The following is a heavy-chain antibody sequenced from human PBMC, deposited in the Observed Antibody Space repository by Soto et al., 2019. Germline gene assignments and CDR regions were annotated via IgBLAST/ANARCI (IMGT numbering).Heavy chain of an antibody. V-gene: IGHV4-59*08. CDR1: GGSISSYY. CDR2: IYYSGST. CDR3: ASLRYFDWLLWPHAFDI. D-gene: IGHD3-9*01. J-gene: IGHJ3*02. Sequence: TLSLTCTVSGGSISSYYWSWIRQPPGKGLEWIGYIYYSGSTNYNPSLKSRVTISVDTSKNQFSLKLSSVTAADTAVYYCASLRYFDWLLWPHAFDIWGQGTMVTVSS.